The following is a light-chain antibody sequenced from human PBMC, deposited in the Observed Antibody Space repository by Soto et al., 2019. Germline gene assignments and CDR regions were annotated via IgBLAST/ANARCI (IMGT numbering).Light chain of an antibody. CDR1: SSDVGGYNY. Sequence: QSALTQPASVSGSPGQSITISCTGTSSDVGGYNYVSWYQQHPGTAPKLMIYEVSNRPSGVSNRFFGSKSGNTASLTISGLQTEDEADYYCSSFTSINTWVFGGGTKLTVL. J-gene: IGLJ3*02. CDR3: SSFTSINTWV. V-gene: IGLV2-14*01. CDR2: EVS.